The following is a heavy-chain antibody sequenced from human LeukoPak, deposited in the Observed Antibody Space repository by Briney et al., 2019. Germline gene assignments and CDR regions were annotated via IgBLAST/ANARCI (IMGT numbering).Heavy chain of an antibody. Sequence: GGSLRLSCAASGFTFSSYWMHWVRHAPGKGLVWVSRINSDGSSTSYADSVKGRFTISRDNAKNTLYLQMNSLRAEDTAVYYCARGNYYDSSGYYYVMGGFDYWGQGTLATVSS. V-gene: IGHV3-74*01. CDR2: INSDGSST. J-gene: IGHJ4*02. CDR1: GFTFSSYW. CDR3: ARGNYYDSSGYYYVMGGFDY. D-gene: IGHD3-22*01.